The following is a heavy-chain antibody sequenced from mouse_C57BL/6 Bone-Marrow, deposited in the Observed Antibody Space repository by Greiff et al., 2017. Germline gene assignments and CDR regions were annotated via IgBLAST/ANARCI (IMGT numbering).Heavy chain of an antibody. CDR1: GYTFTSYW. Sequence: QVQLQQPGAELVKPGASVKLSCKASGYTFTSYWMHWVKQRPGQGLEWIGMIHPNSGSTNYNEKFKSKATLTVDKSSSTAYMQLSSLTSEDSAVYCCARGVGRGYWYFDVWGTGTTVTVSS. D-gene: IGHD4-1*01. J-gene: IGHJ1*03. CDR3: ARGVGRGYWYFDV. V-gene: IGHV1-64*01. CDR2: IHPNSGST.